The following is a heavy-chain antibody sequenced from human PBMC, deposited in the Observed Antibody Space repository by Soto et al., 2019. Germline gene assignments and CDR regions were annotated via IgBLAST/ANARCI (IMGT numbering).Heavy chain of an antibody. V-gene: IGHV1-3*01. CDR1: GYSFASYA. D-gene: IGHD2-21*02. J-gene: IGHJ4*02. Sequence: ASVKVSCKASGYSFASYAMHWVRQAPGQRLEWMGWINAGNGNTKYSQKFQGRVTITRDTSASTAYMELSSLRSEDTAVYYCARSIVVVTALDYWGQGTLVTVSS. CDR2: INAGNGNT. CDR3: ARSIVVVTALDY.